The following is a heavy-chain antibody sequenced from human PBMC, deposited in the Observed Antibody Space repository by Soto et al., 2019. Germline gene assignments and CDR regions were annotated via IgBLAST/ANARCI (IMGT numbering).Heavy chain of an antibody. V-gene: IGHV1-69*13. D-gene: IGHD2-2*01. Sequence: SVKVSCKASGGTFSSYAISWVRQAPGQGLEWMGGIIPIFGTANYAQKFQGRVTITADESTSTAYMELSSLRSEDTAVYYCARFEVVPAAIEGGGNYYYGMDVWGQGTTVTVSS. CDR3: ARFEVVPAAIEGGGNYYYGMDV. CDR2: IIPIFGTA. CDR1: GGTFSSYA. J-gene: IGHJ6*02.